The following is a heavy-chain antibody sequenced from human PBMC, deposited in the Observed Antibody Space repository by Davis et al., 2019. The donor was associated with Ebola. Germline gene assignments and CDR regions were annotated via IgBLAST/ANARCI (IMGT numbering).Heavy chain of an antibody. V-gene: IGHV4-39*01. J-gene: IGHJ6*02. CDR1: GGSISSSSYY. Sequence: PSETLSLTCTVSGGSISSSSYYWGWIRQPPGKGLEWIGSIYYSGSTYYNPSLKSRVTISVDTSKNQFSLKLSSVTAADTAVYYCARSLGFGDPKRYYYYYGMDVWGQGTTVTVSS. CDR2: IYYSGST. D-gene: IGHD3-10*01. CDR3: ARSLGFGDPKRYYYYYGMDV.